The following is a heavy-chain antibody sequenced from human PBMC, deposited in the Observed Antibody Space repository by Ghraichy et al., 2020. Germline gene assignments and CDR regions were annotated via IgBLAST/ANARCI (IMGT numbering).Heavy chain of an antibody. Sequence: SETLSLTCTVSGGSISSYYWNWIRQPPGKGLEWIGYIYYSGSTNYNPSLKSRVTISVDTSKNQFSLKLNSVTAADTAVYYCARDRWAAAERGYYYYGMDVWGQGTTVTVSS. CDR2: IYYSGST. CDR3: ARDRWAAAERGYYYYGMDV. J-gene: IGHJ6*02. CDR1: GGSISSYY. V-gene: IGHV4-59*01. D-gene: IGHD6-13*01.